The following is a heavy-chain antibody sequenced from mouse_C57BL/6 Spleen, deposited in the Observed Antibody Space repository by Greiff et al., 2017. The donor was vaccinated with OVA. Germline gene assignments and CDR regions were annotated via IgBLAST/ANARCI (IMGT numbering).Heavy chain of an antibody. Sequence: EVKVEESGGGLVQPGGSMKLSCVASGFTFSNYWMNWVRQSPEKGLEWVAQIRLKSDNYATHYAESVKGRFTISRDDSKSSVYLQMNNLRAEDTGIYYCTYGMDYWGQGTSVTVSS. CDR3: TYGMDY. V-gene: IGHV6-3*01. J-gene: IGHJ4*01. CDR1: GFTFSNYW. CDR2: IRLKSDNYAT.